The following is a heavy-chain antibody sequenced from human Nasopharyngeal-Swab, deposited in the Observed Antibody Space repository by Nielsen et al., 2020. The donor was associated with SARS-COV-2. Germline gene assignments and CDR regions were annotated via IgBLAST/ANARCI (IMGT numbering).Heavy chain of an antibody. CDR3: SSPTVAY. D-gene: IGHD4-23*01. CDR2: IRGYANEYAT. Sequence: GGSLRLSCVASGFTFSGSAMHWVRQASGKGLEWLGRIRGYANEYATAYAASVKGRFTISRDDSKNTAYLQMSSLKTEDTALYYCSSPTVAYWGQGTLVTVSS. CDR1: GFTFSGSA. J-gene: IGHJ4*02. V-gene: IGHV3-73*01.